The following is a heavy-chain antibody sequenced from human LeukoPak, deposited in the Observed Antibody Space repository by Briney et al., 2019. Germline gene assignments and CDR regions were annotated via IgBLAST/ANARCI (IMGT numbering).Heavy chain of an antibody. Sequence: GGSLRLSCAASRFTFSSYSMNWVRQAPGKGLEWVSSISSSSSYIYYADSVKGRFTISRDNAKNSLYLQMNSLRAEDTAVYYCARATGGNSADYWGQGTLVTVSS. CDR2: ISSSSSYI. D-gene: IGHD4-23*01. V-gene: IGHV3-21*01. CDR3: ARATGGNSADY. J-gene: IGHJ4*02. CDR1: RFTFSSYS.